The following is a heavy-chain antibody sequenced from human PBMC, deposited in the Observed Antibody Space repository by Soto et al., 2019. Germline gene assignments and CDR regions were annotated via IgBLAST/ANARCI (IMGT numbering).Heavy chain of an antibody. J-gene: IGHJ4*02. CDR3: ENGRGYSYGYIDY. V-gene: IGHV3-23*01. CDR2: ISGSGGIT. D-gene: IGHD5-18*01. Sequence: EVQLLESGGGLVQPGGSLRLSCAASGFTFSSYAMSWVRQAPGKGLEWVSAISGSGGITYYADSVMGRLTISRDNSKNELFLQMKSLRAEDTAVYYCENGRGYSYGYIDYWGQGTLVTVSS. CDR1: GFTFSSYA.